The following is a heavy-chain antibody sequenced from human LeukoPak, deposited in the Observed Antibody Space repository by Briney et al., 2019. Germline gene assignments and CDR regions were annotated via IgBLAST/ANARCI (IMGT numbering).Heavy chain of an antibody. CDR2: ISTTGTTI. V-gene: IGHV3-48*01. J-gene: IGHJ4*02. CDR3: HGAGTGYSSSWYSSPTIDY. Sequence: PGGSLRLSCAASGFTFSAYHINWVRQAPGKGLEWISYISTTGTTIHYADSVKGRFTISRDNSKNTLYLQMNSLRAEDTAVYYCHGAGTGYSSSWYSSPTIDYWGQGTLVTVSS. D-gene: IGHD6-13*01. CDR1: GFTFSAYH.